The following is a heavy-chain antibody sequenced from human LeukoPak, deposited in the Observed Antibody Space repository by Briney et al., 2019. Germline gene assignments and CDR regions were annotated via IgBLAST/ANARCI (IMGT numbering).Heavy chain of an antibody. Sequence: GGSLRLSCAASGFTFSSYGMNWVRQAPGKGLEWVSSISSSSSYIYYADSVKGRFTISRDNAKNSLYLQMNSLRAEDTAVYYCARDYYGSGSLDYWGQGTLVTVSS. V-gene: IGHV3-21*01. CDR1: GFTFSSYG. CDR3: ARDYYGSGSLDY. D-gene: IGHD3-10*01. CDR2: ISSSSSYI. J-gene: IGHJ4*02.